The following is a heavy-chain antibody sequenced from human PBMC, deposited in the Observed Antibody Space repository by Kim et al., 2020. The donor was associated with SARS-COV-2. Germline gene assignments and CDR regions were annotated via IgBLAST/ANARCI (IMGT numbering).Heavy chain of an antibody. CDR2: IRSKAYGGTT. D-gene: IGHD3-3*01. V-gene: IGHV3-49*04. CDR1: GFTFGDYA. Sequence: GSLRLSCTASGFTFGDYAMSWVRQAPGKGLEWVGFIRSKAYGGTTEYAASVKGRFTISRDDSKSIAYLQMNSLKTEDTAVYYCTRDPSYYDFWSGYYWGQGTLVTVSS. J-gene: IGHJ4*02. CDR3: TRDPSYYDFWSGYY.